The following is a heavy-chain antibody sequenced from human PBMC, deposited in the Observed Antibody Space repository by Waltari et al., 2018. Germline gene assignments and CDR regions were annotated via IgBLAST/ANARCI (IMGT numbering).Heavy chain of an antibody. D-gene: IGHD6-25*01. Sequence: EVQLVESGGGLVQPGGSLRLSCAASGFTFSSYWMHWVRQAPGKGLVSGSMINLDWTITNYAGSGKGRFTIARDNAKNTLFLQMNSLRAEDTGVYYCVLYSSEFLGDYWGQGTLVTVSS. CDR1: GFTFSSYW. V-gene: IGHV3-74*01. J-gene: IGHJ4*02. CDR3: VLYSSEFLGDY. CDR2: INLDWTIT.